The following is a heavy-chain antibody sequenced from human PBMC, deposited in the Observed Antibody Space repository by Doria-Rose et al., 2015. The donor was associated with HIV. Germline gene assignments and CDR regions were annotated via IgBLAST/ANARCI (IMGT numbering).Heavy chain of an antibody. V-gene: IGHV3-9*01. CDR1: GFSFESYA. J-gene: IGHJ6*03. CDR2: ISWDSGAK. D-gene: IGHD3-3*01. Sequence: VQLVQSGGGLVQPGRSLRLSCVGSGFSFESYAMHWVRLAPGKGLEWVAGISWDSGAKVNADYVDVRFTISRDNAKKSVYLEMRSLRPEDTAFYYFAKAPIIGPKYYFYMDVWGKGTSVTVSS. CDR3: AKAPIIGPKYYFYMDV.